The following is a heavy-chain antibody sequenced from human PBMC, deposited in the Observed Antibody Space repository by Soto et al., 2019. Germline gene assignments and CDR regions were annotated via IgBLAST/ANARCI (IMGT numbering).Heavy chain of an antibody. J-gene: IGHJ4*02. CDR1: GFTFDDYA. D-gene: IGHD6-19*01. Sequence: EVQLVESGGGLVQPGKSLRLSCAPSGFTFDDYAMHWVRQVPGKGLEWVSGLSWNSGTIDYADSVKGRFTISRDNAKNSLHLQMNSLKPEDTAFYYCAKAESSGWYYSLDYWGQGTLVTVSS. V-gene: IGHV3-9*01. CDR2: LSWNSGTI. CDR3: AKAESSGWYYSLDY.